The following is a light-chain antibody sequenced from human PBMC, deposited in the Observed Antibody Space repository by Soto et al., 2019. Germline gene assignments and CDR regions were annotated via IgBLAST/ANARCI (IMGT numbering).Light chain of an antibody. CDR3: QRYGYSQT. Sequence: ENVLTQYPGTLSLSPGERATLSCRASQSVSSRYLAWYQQKPGQAPRLLIYGASTRATGIPDRFSGSGSGTDFTLTISRLEPEDFAVYYCQRYGYSQTFGQGTKVEIK. J-gene: IGKJ1*01. CDR1: QSVSSRY. CDR2: GAS. V-gene: IGKV3-20*01.